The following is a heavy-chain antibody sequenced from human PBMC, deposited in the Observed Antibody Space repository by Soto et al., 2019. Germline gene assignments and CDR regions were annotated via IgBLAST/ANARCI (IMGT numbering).Heavy chain of an antibody. V-gene: IGHV3-23*01. J-gene: IGHJ1*01. CDR3: AKAKSTRASSWYLSWDAEYFQH. CDR2: ISGSGGST. Sequence: PGGSLRLSCAASGVPFSSYAMSWVRQAPGKGLEWVSAISGSGGSTYYADSVRGRFTISRDNSKNTLYLQMNSLRAEDTAVYYCAKAKSTRASSWYLSWDAEYFQHWGQGTLVTVSS. CDR1: GVPFSSYA. D-gene: IGHD6-13*01.